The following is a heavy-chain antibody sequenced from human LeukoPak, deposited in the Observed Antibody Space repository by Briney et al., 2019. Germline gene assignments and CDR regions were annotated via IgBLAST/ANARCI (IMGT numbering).Heavy chain of an antibody. D-gene: IGHD2-2*02. CDR3: AKEYCSSTSCYNSFDY. CDR1: GFTFEDYA. Sequence: PGGSLRLSCEASGFTFEDYAMHWFRQAPGKGLEWVSGISWNSGSIGYADSVKGRLTISRDNAKNSLYLQMNSLRAEDTALYYCAKEYCSSTSCYNSFDYWGQGTLVTVSS. CDR2: ISWNSGSI. V-gene: IGHV3-9*01. J-gene: IGHJ4*02.